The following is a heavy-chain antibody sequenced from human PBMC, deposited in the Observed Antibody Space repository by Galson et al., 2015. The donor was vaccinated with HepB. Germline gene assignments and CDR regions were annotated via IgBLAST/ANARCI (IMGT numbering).Heavy chain of an antibody. J-gene: IGHJ3*02. Sequence: SVKVSCKASGGTFSSYAISWVRQAPGQGLEWMGGIIPIFGTANYAQKFQGRVTITADESTSTVYMELSSLRSEDTAVYYCARDIFVGITGTHGVYAFDIWGQGTMVTVSS. CDR3: ARDIFVGITGTHGVYAFDI. D-gene: IGHD1-7*01. CDR2: IIPIFGTA. CDR1: GGTFSSYA. V-gene: IGHV1-69*13.